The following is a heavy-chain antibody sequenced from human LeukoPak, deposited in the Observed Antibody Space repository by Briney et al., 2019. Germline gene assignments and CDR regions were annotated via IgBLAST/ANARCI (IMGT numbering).Heavy chain of an antibody. J-gene: IGHJ4*02. Sequence: GASLRLSCAASGFTFSSYAMSWVRQAPGKGLEWLSFISGSGGSTYYADSVKGRFTISRDNSKNTLYLQMNSLRAEDTAVFYCARGSGSYDYWGQGTLVTVSS. CDR3: ARGSGSYDY. CDR1: GFTFSSYA. CDR2: ISGSGGST. D-gene: IGHD1-26*01. V-gene: IGHV3-23*01.